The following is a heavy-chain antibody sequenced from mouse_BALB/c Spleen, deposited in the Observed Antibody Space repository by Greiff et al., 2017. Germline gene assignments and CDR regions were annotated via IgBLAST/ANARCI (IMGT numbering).Heavy chain of an antibody. CDR1: GFSLTSYG. CDR3: ASYYRYDGFAY. V-gene: IGHV2-2*02. Sequence: VKVVESGPGLVQPSQSLSITCTVSGFSLTSYGVHWVRQSPGKGLEWLGVIWSGGSTDYNAAFISRLSISKDNSKSQVFFKMNSLQANDTAIYYCASYYRYDGFAYWGQGTLVTVSA. CDR2: IWSGGST. D-gene: IGHD2-14*01. J-gene: IGHJ3*01.